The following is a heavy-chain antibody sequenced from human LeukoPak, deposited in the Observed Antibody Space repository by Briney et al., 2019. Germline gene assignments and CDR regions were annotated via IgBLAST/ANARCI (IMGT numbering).Heavy chain of an antibody. CDR3: ARTQYAATGRFDP. V-gene: IGHV5-51*01. Sequence: GESLKISCKGSGYSFTSYWIGWVRQMPGKGLEWMGIIYPGDSDTRYSPSFQGQVTISADKSISTAYLQWSSLKASDTGMYYCARTQYAATGRFDPWGQGTLVTVSS. CDR1: GYSFTSYW. J-gene: IGHJ5*02. D-gene: IGHD6-13*01. CDR2: IYPGDSDT.